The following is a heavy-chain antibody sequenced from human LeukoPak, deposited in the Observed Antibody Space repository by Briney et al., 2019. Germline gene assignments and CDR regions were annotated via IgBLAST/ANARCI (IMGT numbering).Heavy chain of an antibody. CDR3: ARSVGYSGYDPNNDFDY. CDR1: GYSFTSYW. D-gene: IGHD5-12*01. Sequence: GESLKISCKGSGYSFTSYWISWVRQMPGKGLEWMGRIDPSDSYTNYSPSSQGHVTISADKSISTAYLQWSSLKASDTAMYYCARSVGYSGYDPNNDFDYWGQGTLVTVSS. CDR2: IDPSDSYT. J-gene: IGHJ4*02. V-gene: IGHV5-10-1*01.